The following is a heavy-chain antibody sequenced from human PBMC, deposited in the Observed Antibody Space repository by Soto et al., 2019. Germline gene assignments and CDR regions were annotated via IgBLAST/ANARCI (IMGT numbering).Heavy chain of an antibody. CDR2: ISSSSSTI. J-gene: IGHJ5*02. D-gene: IGHD4-17*01. V-gene: IGHV3-48*01. CDR3: AREADYVNWFDP. CDR1: GFTFSSYS. Sequence: EVQLVESGGGLVQPGGSLRLSCAASGFTFSSYSMNWVRQAPGKGLEWVSYISSSSSTIYYADSVKGRFTISRDNAKNALYLQMNSLRAEDTAVDYCAREADYVNWFDPWGQGNLVTVSS.